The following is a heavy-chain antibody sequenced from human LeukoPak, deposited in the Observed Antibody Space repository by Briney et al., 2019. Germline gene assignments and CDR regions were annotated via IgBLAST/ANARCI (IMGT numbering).Heavy chain of an antibody. CDR2: IIPIFGTA. Sequence: GSSVKVSCKASGGTFSSYAISWVRQAPGQGLSWMGRIIPIFGTANYAQKFQGRVTITTDESTSTAYMELSSLRSEDTAVYYCARARSSSWPIDAFDIWGQGTMVTVSS. D-gene: IGHD6-13*01. J-gene: IGHJ3*02. V-gene: IGHV1-69*05. CDR1: GGTFSSYA. CDR3: ARARSSSWPIDAFDI.